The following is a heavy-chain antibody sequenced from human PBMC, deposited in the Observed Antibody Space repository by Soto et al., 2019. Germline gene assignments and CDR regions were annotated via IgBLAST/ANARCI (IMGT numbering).Heavy chain of an antibody. Sequence: QLQLQESGPGLVKPSETLSLTCTVSGGSISSSSYYWGWIRQPPGKGLEWIGSIYYSGSTYYNPSLKSRVTISVDTSKNQFSLKLSSVTAADTAVYYCARERGGVEMATITAKAGNWFDPWGQGTLVTVSS. CDR3: ARERGGVEMATITAKAGNWFDP. CDR1: GGSISSSSYY. D-gene: IGHD5-12*01. V-gene: IGHV4-39*02. CDR2: IYYSGST. J-gene: IGHJ5*02.